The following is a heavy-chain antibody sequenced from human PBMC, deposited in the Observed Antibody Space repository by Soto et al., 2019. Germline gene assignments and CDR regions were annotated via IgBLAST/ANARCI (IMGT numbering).Heavy chain of an antibody. V-gene: IGHV4-39*01. CDR1: GGSISSSSYY. CDR3: ARHKGFANDAFDI. CDR2: IYYSGST. J-gene: IGHJ3*02. Sequence: QLQLQESGPGLVKPSETLSLTCTVSGGSISSSSYYWGWIRQPPGKGLEWIGSIYYSGSTYYNPSLKSRVTISVDTSKNQFSRKLSSVIAADTAVYYCARHKGFANDAFDIWGQGTMVTVSS. D-gene: IGHD3-16*01.